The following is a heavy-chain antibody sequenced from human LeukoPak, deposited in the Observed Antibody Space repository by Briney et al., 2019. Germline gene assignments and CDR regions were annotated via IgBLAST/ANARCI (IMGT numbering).Heavy chain of an antibody. CDR3: ARSRPTGYGRIYYFDY. D-gene: IGHD2-15*01. J-gene: IGHJ4*02. CDR2: IIPTFGTA. Sequence: SVKVSCKASGGTFSSYAISWVRQAPGQGLEWMGGIIPTFGTANYAQKFQGRVTITTDESTSTAYMELSSLRSEDTAVYYCARSRPTGYGRIYYFDYWGQGTLVTVSS. CDR1: GGTFSSYA. V-gene: IGHV1-69*05.